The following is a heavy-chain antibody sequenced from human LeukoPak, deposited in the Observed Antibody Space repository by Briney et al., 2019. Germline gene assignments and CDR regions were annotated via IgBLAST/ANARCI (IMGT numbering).Heavy chain of an antibody. CDR3: ASVELATTNFGY. Sequence: SETLSLTCAVYGGSFSGYYWSWIRQPPGKGLEWIGEINHSGSTNHNPSLKSRVTISVDTSKNEVSLKLNSVSAADTAIHYCASVELATTNFGYWGQGTLVTVSS. CDR2: INHSGST. V-gene: IGHV4-34*01. D-gene: IGHD5-24*01. CDR1: GGSFSGYY. J-gene: IGHJ4*02.